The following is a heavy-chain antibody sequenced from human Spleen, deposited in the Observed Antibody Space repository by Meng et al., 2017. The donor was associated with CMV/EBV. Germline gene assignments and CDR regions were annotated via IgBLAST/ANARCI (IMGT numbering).Heavy chain of an antibody. CDR1: GFTFRDYY. V-gene: IGHV3-7*01. CDR3: ARDGQQQLVLIDY. D-gene: IGHD6-13*01. CDR2: IKQDGSEK. Sequence: GESLKISCAASGFTFRDYYISWIRQAPGKGLEWVANIKQDGSEKYYVDSVRGRFTISRDNAKNSLYLQMNSLRAEDTAVYYCARDGQQQLVLIDYWGQGTLVTVSS. J-gene: IGHJ4*02.